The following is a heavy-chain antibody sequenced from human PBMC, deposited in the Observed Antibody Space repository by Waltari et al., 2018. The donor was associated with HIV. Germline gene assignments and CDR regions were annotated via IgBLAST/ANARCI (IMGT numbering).Heavy chain of an antibody. J-gene: IGHJ1*01. CDR1: GFAFGRDW. V-gene: IGHV3-7*01. CDR2: IKEDGSEK. CDR3: AREYV. Sequence: EVPLVESGVGSVQPGGSLGLSCVGSGFAFGRDWMSWVRQAPGKGPEWVASIKEDGSEKNYVDSVKGRFTISRDNAKTSLYLQMNSLRGEDTAVYYCAREYVWGQGTQVTVSS. D-gene: IGHD3-10*02.